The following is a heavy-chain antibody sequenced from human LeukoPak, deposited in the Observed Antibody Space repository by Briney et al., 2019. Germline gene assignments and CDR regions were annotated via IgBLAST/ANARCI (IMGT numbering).Heavy chain of an antibody. CDR2: IYYSGST. CDR3: ARDQRCSGGSCYYNWFDP. Sequence: PSETLSLTCTVSGGSISSYYWSWIRQPPGKGLEWIGYIYYSGSTNYNPSLKSRVTISVDTSKNQFSLKLSSVTAADTAVYYCARDQRCSGGSCYYNWFDPWGQGTLVTVSS. CDR1: GGSISSYY. V-gene: IGHV4-59*01. D-gene: IGHD2-15*01. J-gene: IGHJ5*02.